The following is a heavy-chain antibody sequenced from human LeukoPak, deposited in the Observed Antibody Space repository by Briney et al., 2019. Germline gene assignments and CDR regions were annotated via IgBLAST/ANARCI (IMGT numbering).Heavy chain of an antibody. CDR3: ARHYLYGAFDY. J-gene: IGHJ4*02. CDR2: NYHSGST. V-gene: IGHV4-38-2*01. CDR1: GYSISSGYY. D-gene: IGHD4-17*01. Sequence: SETLSLTCAVSGYSISSGYYWGWIRQPPGKGLEWIGRNYHSGSTYYNPSLKSRVTISVDTSKNHFSLKLSSVTAADTAVYYCARHYLYGAFDYWGQGTLVTVSS.